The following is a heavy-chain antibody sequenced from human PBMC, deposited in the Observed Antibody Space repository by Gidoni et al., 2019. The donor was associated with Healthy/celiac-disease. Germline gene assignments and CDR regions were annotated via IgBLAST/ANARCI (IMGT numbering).Heavy chain of an antibody. J-gene: IGHJ2*01. Sequence: QVQLVQSGAEVKKPGASVKVSCKASGYTFTSYYMHWVRQAPGQGLEWMGIINPSGGSTSYAQKFQGRVTMTRDTSTSTVYMELSSLRSEDTAMYYCARDLREVVPAAMVRFAAFDLWGRGTLVTVSS. CDR1: GYTFTSYY. V-gene: IGHV1-46*01. CDR3: ARDLREVVPAAMVRFAAFDL. CDR2: INPSGGST. D-gene: IGHD2-2*01.